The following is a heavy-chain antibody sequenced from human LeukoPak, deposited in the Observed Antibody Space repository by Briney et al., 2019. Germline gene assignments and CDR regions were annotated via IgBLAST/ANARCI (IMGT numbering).Heavy chain of an antibody. Sequence: SETLSLTCAVYGGSFSGYYWSWIRQPPGKGLEWIGEINHSGSTNYNPPLKSRVTTSVDTSKNQFSLKLSSVTAADTAVYYCARGTRNFDYWGQGTLVTVSS. CDR1: GGSFSGYY. V-gene: IGHV4-34*01. CDR2: INHSGST. J-gene: IGHJ4*02. D-gene: IGHD1-14*01. CDR3: ARGTRNFDY.